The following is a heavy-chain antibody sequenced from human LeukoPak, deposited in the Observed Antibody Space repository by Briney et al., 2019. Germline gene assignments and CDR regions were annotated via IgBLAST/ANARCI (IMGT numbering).Heavy chain of an antibody. J-gene: IGHJ5*02. Sequence: GRSLRLSWTGSGFSLGDYAMTWVRHAPGRGRGGVGFIRTKTYGRITENAAAVKGRFTIQREVSKSIAYVQTKKCKPDGTALYYCTCDSSCPVDPWGQGTPVTVSS. CDR1: GFSLGDYA. D-gene: IGHD2-15*01. CDR2: IRTKTYGRIT. CDR3: TCDSSCPVDP. V-gene: IGHV3-49*04.